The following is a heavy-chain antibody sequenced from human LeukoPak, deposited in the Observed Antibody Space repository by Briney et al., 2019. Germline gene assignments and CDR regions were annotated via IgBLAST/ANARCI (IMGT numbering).Heavy chain of an antibody. CDR1: GGSISSSSYY. J-gene: IGHJ5*02. CDR2: IYYSGST. Sequence: SETLSLTCTVSGGSISSSSYYWGWIRQPPGKGLGWIGSIYYSGSTYYNPSLKSRVTISVDTSKNQFSLKLSSVTAADTAVYYCASEGYSSGWTGNYWWFDPWGQGTLVTVSS. D-gene: IGHD6-19*01. CDR3: ASEGYSSGWTGNYWWFDP. V-gene: IGHV4-39*01.